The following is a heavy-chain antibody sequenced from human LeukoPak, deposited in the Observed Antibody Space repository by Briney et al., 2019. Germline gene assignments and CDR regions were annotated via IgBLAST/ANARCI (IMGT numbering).Heavy chain of an antibody. CDR2: ISAYNGNT. CDR3: ARGYYSSTSCYLGVVRYYGIDV. D-gene: IGHD2-2*01. CDR1: GYTFTSYG. V-gene: IGHV1-18*01. J-gene: IGHJ6*02. Sequence: ASVKVSCKASGYTFTSYGISWVRQAPVQGLEWMGWISAYNGNTNYAQKLQGRVTMTTDTSTSTAYMELRSLRSDDTAVYYCARGYYSSTSCYLGVVRYYGIDVWGQGTTVTVSS.